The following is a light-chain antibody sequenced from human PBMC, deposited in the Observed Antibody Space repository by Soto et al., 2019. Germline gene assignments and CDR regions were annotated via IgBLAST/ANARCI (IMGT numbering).Light chain of an antibody. CDR1: QSTSRL. V-gene: IGKV1-5*01. Sequence: QMTQSQSSVSASVGDRVTITCRASQSTSRLLAWYQQTPGNAPKLLIYDASTLESGVPSRFSGRGSGTDFPLTISRLPPDDFATYYCQQYNSYWTFAQGTKV. J-gene: IGKJ1*01. CDR2: DAS. CDR3: QQYNSYWT.